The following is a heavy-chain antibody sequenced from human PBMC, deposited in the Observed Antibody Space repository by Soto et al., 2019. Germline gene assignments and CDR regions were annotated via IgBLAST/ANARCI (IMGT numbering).Heavy chain of an antibody. CDR2: IYYSGST. CDR3: ARFIPGTGSDY. CDR1: GGSISSGGYY. Sequence: QVQLQESGPGLVKPSQTLSLTCTVSGGSISSGGYYWSWIRQHPGKGLEWIGYIYYSGSTYYNPSLKSLVTIALDTSKTQFTLKLSSLTAADTAVYYCARFIPGTGSDYWGQGTLVTVSS. J-gene: IGHJ4*02. D-gene: IGHD1-20*01. V-gene: IGHV4-31*01.